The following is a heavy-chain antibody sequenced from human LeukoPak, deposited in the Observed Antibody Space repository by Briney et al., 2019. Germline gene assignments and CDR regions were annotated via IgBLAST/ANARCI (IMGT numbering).Heavy chain of an antibody. D-gene: IGHD2-15*01. J-gene: IGHJ4*02. V-gene: IGHV3-23*01. CDR3: AKDRALSLRYYFDY. Sequence: GGSLRLSWAASGFTFRGYVMSWVRQAPGKGLEWGSGISGSGGVSYYADSVRGRFSISRDNSKNTLYLQMNSLRVEDTATYYCAKDRALSLRYYFDYRGQGALVTVSS. CDR2: ISGSGGVS. CDR1: GFTFRGYV.